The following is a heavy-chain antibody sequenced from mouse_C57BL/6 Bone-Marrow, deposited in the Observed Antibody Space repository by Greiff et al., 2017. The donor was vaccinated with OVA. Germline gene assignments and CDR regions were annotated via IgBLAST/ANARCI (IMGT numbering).Heavy chain of an antibody. CDR2: ISNLAYSI. V-gene: IGHV5-15*01. Sequence: EVMLVESGGGLVQPGGSLKLSCAASGFTFSDYGMAWVRQAPRKGPEWVAFISNLAYSIYYADTVTGRFTISRENAKNTLYLEMSSLRSEDTAMYYCARGTGTWGAWFAYWGQGTLVTVSA. J-gene: IGHJ3*01. CDR3: ARGTGTWGAWFAY. CDR1: GFTFSDYG. D-gene: IGHD4-1*01.